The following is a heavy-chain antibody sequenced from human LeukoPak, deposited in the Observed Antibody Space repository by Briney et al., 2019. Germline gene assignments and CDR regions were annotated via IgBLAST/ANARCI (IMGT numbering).Heavy chain of an antibody. CDR1: GFTVSSNY. CDR3: ARDLDSMHYFDY. Sequence: PGGSLRLSCAASGFTVSSNYMSWVRQAPGKGLEWVSVIYSGGSTYYADSVKGRFTISRDNPKNTLYLQMNSLRAEDTAVYYCARDLDSMHYFDYWGQGTLVTVSS. V-gene: IGHV3-53*01. J-gene: IGHJ4*02. CDR2: IYSGGST.